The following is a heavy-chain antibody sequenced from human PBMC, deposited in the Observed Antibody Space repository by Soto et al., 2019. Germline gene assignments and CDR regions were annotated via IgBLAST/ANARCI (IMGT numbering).Heavy chain of an antibody. CDR1: GFTFSNYD. J-gene: IGHJ4*02. D-gene: IGHD6-19*01. Sequence: GESLKISCAASGFTFSNYDMHWVRQATGKGLEWVSVIGTAGDTYYPGSLKGRFTISRGNAKNSLYLQMNSLRAEDTAVYYCARMAMAGNFDYWGQGTLVTVSS. V-gene: IGHV3-13*01. CDR3: ARMAMAGNFDY. CDR2: IGTAGDT.